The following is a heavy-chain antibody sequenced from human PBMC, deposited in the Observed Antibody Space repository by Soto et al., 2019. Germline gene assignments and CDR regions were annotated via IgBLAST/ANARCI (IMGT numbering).Heavy chain of an antibody. CDR2: ISPFGGAT. V-gene: IGHV1-46*01. CDR1: GDSVSNDY. Sequence: ASVKVSCKASGDSVSNDYLHWVRQAPGQGFEWLGLISPFGGATAYAQRFKGRVTVTMDKSPTTFYLELSSLRSDDTAVYYCAKGRGGKTVANFGMDVWGQGVTVTVSS. J-gene: IGHJ6*02. CDR3: AKGRGGKTVANFGMDV. D-gene: IGHD3-16*01.